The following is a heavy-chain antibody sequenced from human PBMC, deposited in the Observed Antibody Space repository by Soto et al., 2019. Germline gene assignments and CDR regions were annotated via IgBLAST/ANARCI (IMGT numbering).Heavy chain of an antibody. D-gene: IGHD3-9*01. V-gene: IGHV4-31*03. J-gene: IGHJ3*02. Sequence: SETLSLTCTVSGGSISSGGYYWSWIRQHPGKGMERIGYIYYSGSTYYNTSLRSRVTISVDTSKNQFSLKLSSVTAADTAVYYCASGAVLRYFDWLLNRRSGSPDAFDIWGQGTMVTVSS. CDR2: IYYSGST. CDR3: ASGAVLRYFDWLLNRRSGSPDAFDI. CDR1: GGSISSGGYY.